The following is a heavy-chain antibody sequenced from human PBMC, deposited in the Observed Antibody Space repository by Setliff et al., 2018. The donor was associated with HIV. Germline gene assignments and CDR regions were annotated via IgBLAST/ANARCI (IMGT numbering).Heavy chain of an antibody. D-gene: IGHD2-8*01. CDR3: ARDRELMVYAIKTYYYYYMDV. V-gene: IGHV4-38-2*02. CDR1: GYSITNGNY. CDR2: IYSTGHT. J-gene: IGHJ6*03. Sequence: ASETLSLTCLVFGYSITNGNYWAWIRQSPGKGLEWIGSIYSTGHTYYNPSHKSRLTMSVDTAKNRFSLKLISVTAADTAVYYCARDRELMVYAIKTYYYYYMDVWGKGTTVTVSS.